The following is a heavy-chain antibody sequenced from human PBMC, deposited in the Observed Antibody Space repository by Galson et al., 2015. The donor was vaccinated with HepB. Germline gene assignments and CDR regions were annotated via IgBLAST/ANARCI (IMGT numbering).Heavy chain of an antibody. J-gene: IGHJ6*02. Sequence: SLRLSCAASGFTVSSNYMSWVRQAPGKGLEWVSVIYSGGSTYYADSVKGRFTISRDNSKNTLYLQMNSLRAEDTAVYYCARETYGSGSYLMDVWGQGTTVTVSS. CDR3: ARETYGSGSYLMDV. D-gene: IGHD3-10*01. V-gene: IGHV3-53*01. CDR1: GFTVSSNY. CDR2: IYSGGST.